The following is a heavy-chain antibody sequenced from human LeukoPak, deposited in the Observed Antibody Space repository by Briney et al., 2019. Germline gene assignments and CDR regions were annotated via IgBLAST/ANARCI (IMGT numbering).Heavy chain of an antibody. Sequence: GRSLRLSCAASGFTFSSYGMHWVRQAPGKGLEWVAVISYDGSNKYYADSVKGRFTISRDNSKNTLYLQMNSLRAEDTAEYYCAKDDIAAAGNYWGQGTLVTVSS. CDR2: ISYDGSNK. D-gene: IGHD6-13*01. CDR3: AKDDIAAAGNY. V-gene: IGHV3-30*18. CDR1: GFTFSSYG. J-gene: IGHJ4*02.